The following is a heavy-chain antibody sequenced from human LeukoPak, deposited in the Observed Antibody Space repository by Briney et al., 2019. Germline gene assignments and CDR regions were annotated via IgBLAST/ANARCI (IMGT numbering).Heavy chain of an antibody. CDR2: IYYSGST. V-gene: IGHV4-38-2*02. J-gene: IGHJ4*02. D-gene: IGHD3-22*01. Sequence: PSETLSLTCSVSGYPIRSGYYWGWIRQPPGKGLEWIGSIYYSGSTYYNPSLKSRVTISVDTSKNQFSLKLSSVTAADTAVYYCARVHNYYDSSGYEVYYFDYWGQGTLVTVSS. CDR3: ARVHNYYDSSGYEVYYFDY. CDR1: GYPIRSGYY.